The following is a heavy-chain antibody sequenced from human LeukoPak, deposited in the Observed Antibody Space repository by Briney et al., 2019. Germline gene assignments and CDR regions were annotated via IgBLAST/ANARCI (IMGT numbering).Heavy chain of an antibody. CDR1: GFTFSSYA. Sequence: GGSLRLSCAASGFTFSSYAMSWVRQAPGKGREWVSAISGSGGSTYYADSVKGRFTISRDNSKNTLYLQMNSLRAEDTAVYYCAKGRVPPGIAAAGTDAFDIWGQGTMVTVSS. V-gene: IGHV3-23*01. CDR2: ISGSGGST. J-gene: IGHJ3*02. D-gene: IGHD6-13*01. CDR3: AKGRVPPGIAAAGTDAFDI.